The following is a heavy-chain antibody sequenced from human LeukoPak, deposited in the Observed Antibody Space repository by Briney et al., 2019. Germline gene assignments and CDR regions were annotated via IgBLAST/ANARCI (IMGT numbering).Heavy chain of an antibody. J-gene: IGHJ6*03. V-gene: IGHV3-33*06. D-gene: IGHD3-16*01. Sequence: GRSLRLSCAASGFTFSSYGMHWVHQAPGKGLEWVAVIWYDGSNEYYADSVKGRFTISRDNSKNTLYLQMNSLRAEDTAVYYCAKALGGNYYYYMDVWGKGTTVTVSS. CDR1: GFTFSSYG. CDR2: IWYDGSNE. CDR3: AKALGGNYYYYMDV.